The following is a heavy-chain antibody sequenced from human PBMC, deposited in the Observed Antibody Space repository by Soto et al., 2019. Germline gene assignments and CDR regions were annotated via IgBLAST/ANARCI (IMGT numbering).Heavy chain of an antibody. CDR1: GGTFSSYA. CDR3: AWYKSFGYGMDV. Sequence: QVQLVQSGAEVKKPGSSVKGSCKASGGTFSSYAISWVRQAPGQGLEWMGGIIPIFGTANYAQKLQGRVTNTGDESTSTAYMELSSLRSEDTAVYYCAWYKSFGYGMDVWGQGNTVTVYS. J-gene: IGHJ6*02. CDR2: IIPIFGTA. D-gene: IGHD1-1*01. V-gene: IGHV1-69*12.